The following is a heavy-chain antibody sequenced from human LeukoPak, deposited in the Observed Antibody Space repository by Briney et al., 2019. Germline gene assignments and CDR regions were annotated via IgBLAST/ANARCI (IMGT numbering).Heavy chain of an antibody. CDR3: AKLLWFRELTDY. V-gene: IGHV3-23*01. J-gene: IGHJ4*02. Sequence: EGSLRLSCAASGFTFSSYAMSWVREAPGKGLEWVSAISGSGGSTYYADSVKGRFTISRDNSKNTLYLQMNSLRAEDTAVYYCAKLLWFRELTDYWGQGTLVTVSS. D-gene: IGHD3-10*01. CDR2: ISGSGGST. CDR1: GFTFSSYA.